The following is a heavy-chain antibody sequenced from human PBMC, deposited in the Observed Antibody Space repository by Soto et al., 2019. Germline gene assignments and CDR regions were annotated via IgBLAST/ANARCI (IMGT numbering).Heavy chain of an antibody. D-gene: IGHD1-26*01. Sequence: EVQLVESGGGLVKPGGSLRLSCAASGFTFSNAWMSWVRQAPGKGLEWVGRIKSKPDGETTDYAAPVKGRFTISRDDSQNTLYRQMNNLKTEDTAVYYCSTALRWEFTPFDYWGQGALVTVSS. J-gene: IGHJ4*02. CDR2: IKSKPDGETT. CDR3: STALRWEFTPFDY. V-gene: IGHV3-15*01. CDR1: GFTFSNAW.